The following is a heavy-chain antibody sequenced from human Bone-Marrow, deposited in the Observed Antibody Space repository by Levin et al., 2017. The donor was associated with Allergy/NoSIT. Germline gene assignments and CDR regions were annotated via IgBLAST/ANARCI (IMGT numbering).Heavy chain of an antibody. J-gene: IGHJ6*02. Sequence: LSLTCAASGFTFSSHTMHWVRQAPGKGLEWVSVISYDGSYKSYADSVKGRFTVSRDNSKNTLYLQMNSLTAEDTAVYFCARVISLAIHYFYYGLDVWGQGTTVTVSS. CDR2: ISYDGSYK. CDR1: GFTFSSHT. CDR3: ARVISLAIHYFYYGLDV. V-gene: IGHV3-30*04. D-gene: IGHD3-3*02.